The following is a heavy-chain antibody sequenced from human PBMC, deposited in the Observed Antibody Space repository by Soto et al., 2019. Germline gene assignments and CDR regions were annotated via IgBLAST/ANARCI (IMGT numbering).Heavy chain of an antibody. V-gene: IGHV3-7*04. Sequence: GGSLRLSCAASGFTFSGYWMSWVRQAPGKGLEWVANINQDGSGKYYMDSVKGRFTISRDNTKNSLYLQMNSLGDDDTAVYYCARDGYHYGMDLWGQGTTVTVSS. J-gene: IGHJ6*02. CDR2: INQDGSGK. CDR3: ARDGYHYGMDL. CDR1: GFTFSGYW.